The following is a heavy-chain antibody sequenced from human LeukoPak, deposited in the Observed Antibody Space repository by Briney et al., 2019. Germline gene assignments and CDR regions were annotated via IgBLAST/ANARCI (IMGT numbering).Heavy chain of an antibody. D-gene: IGHD3-22*01. CDR1: GYTFTSYG. V-gene: IGHV1-18*01. CDR3: ARTGSSGYYYYYGMDV. Sequence: GASVKVSCKASGYTFTSYGTSWVRQAPGQGLEWMGWISAYSGDTNYAQKFQGRATMTTDTSTSTAYMEPRSLSSDDTAVYYCARTGSSGYYYYYGMDVWGQGTTVTVSS. J-gene: IGHJ6*02. CDR2: ISAYSGDT.